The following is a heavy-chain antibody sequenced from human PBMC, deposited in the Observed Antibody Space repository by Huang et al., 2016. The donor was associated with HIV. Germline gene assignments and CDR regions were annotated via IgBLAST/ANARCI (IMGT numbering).Heavy chain of an antibody. J-gene: IGHJ4*02. CDR1: GFMFSTFG. Sequence: QVHLEESGGGVVQPGRPLRLSCTASGFMFSTFGIDWVRQAQGKRLEWGAGISNDGSRKYYVDSVKGRFTISRDNSKNIVYLQMNSLRPEDTAVYYCAKPSGDYEFFDFWGQGTVVTVSS. CDR3: AKPSGDYEFFDF. D-gene: IGHD4-17*01. V-gene: IGHV3-30*18. CDR2: ISNDGSRK.